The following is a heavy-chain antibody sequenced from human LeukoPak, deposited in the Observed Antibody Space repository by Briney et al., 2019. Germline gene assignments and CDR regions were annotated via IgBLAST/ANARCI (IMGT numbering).Heavy chain of an antibody. D-gene: IGHD3-22*01. CDR1: RLTFNSNA. CDR2: ISVSGGSE. Sequence: AGGSLRLSCVVFRLTFNSNAMYWVRQAPGKGLEWVSGISVSGGSEYYADSVKGRFSVSRDNSKHTVYLQMNSLRAEDTAVYFCASHAHDYDSSGYFDSWGQGALVTVSS. J-gene: IGHJ4*02. CDR3: ASHAHDYDSSGYFDS. V-gene: IGHV3-23*01.